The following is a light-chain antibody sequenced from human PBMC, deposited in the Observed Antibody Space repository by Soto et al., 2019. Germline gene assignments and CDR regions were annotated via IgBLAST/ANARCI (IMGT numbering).Light chain of an antibody. CDR3: QQSYSTPRT. CDR1: QTISSY. J-gene: IGKJ1*01. CDR2: DAS. V-gene: IGKV1-39*01. Sequence: DIQMTQSPSSLSASVGDRVTITCRASQTISSYLNWYQQKPGKAPNLLIYDASSLQSGVPSRFSGSGSGTDFTLTISSLQPEDSATYYCQQSYSTPRTFGQGTKVEIK.